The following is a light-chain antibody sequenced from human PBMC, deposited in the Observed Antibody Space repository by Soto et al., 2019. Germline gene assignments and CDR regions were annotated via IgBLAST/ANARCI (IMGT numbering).Light chain of an antibody. V-gene: IGKV1-33*01. Sequence: DIQMTQSPSSLSASVGDRITITCRASQIIDTWLAWYQQKPGKAPKLLIYDASNLETGVPSRFSGSGSGTDFTFTISSLQPEDIATYYCQQYDNLPYTFGQGTKLEIK. CDR2: DAS. CDR3: QQYDNLPYT. J-gene: IGKJ2*01. CDR1: QIIDTW.